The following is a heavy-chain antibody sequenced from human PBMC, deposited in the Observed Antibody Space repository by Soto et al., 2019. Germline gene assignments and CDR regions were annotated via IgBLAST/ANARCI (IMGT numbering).Heavy chain of an antibody. D-gene: IGHD6-19*01. CDR3: ARLLKAVAGTMDY. V-gene: IGHV4-39*01. CDR2: IYYSGST. CDR1: GGSISSSSYY. Sequence: SETLSLTCTVSGGSISSSSYYWGWIRQPPGKGLEWIGSIYYSGSTYYNPSLKSRVTISVDTSKNQFSLKLSSVTAADTAVYYCARLLKAVAGTMDYWGQGTLVTVSS. J-gene: IGHJ4*02.